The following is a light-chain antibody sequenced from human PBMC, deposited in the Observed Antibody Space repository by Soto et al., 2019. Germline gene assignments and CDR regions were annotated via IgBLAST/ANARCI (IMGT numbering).Light chain of an antibody. J-gene: IGLJ2*01. CDR2: SDN. V-gene: IGLV1-44*01. Sequence: QSVLTQPTSASGTPGQRVTISCSGSSSNIGTNTVIWYQQLPGAAPKLLIYSDNQRPSGVPDRFSGSKSGTSASLAISRLQSEDEADYYCASLDVSLVVFGGGTKVTVL. CDR3: ASLDVSLVV. CDR1: SSNIGTNT.